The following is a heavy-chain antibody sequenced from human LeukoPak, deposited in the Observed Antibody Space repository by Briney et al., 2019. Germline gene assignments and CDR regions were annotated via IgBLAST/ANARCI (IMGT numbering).Heavy chain of an antibody. J-gene: IGHJ5*02. CDR3: ARQGVGQYSSSSTGNWFDP. D-gene: IGHD6-6*01. CDR1: GNIFTGYW. Sequence: GESLKISCKGSGNIFTGYWIGWVRQMPGKGLEWMGIIYPGDSGTRYSPSFQGQVTISADKSIGTAYLQWSSLKASDTAMYYCARQGVGQYSSSSTGNWFDPWGQGTLVTVSS. V-gene: IGHV5-51*01. CDR2: IYPGDSGT.